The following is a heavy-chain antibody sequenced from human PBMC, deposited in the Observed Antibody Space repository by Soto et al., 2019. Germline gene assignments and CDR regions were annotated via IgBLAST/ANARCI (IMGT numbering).Heavy chain of an antibody. CDR3: ARGVGDMVRGVIITHLYDY. CDR1: GGSFSGYY. V-gene: IGHV4-34*01. Sequence: SETLSLTCAVYGGSFSGYYWSWIRQPPGKGLEWIGEINHSGSTNYNPSLKSRVTISVDTSKNQFSLKLSSVTAADTAVYYCARGVGDMVRGVIITHLYDYWGQGTLVTVSS. J-gene: IGHJ4*02. CDR2: INHSGST. D-gene: IGHD3-10*01.